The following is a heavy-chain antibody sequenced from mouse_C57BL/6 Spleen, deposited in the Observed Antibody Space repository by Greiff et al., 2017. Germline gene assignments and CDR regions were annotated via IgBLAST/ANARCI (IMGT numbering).Heavy chain of an antibody. V-gene: IGHV2-5*01. Sequence: VKLMESGPGLVQPSQSLSITCTVSGFSLTSYGVHWVRQSPGKGLEWLGVIWRGGSTDYNAAFMSRLSITKDNSKSQVFFKMNSLQADDTAIYYCAKGIYYDYDGFYWYFDVWGTGTTVTVSS. CDR2: IWRGGST. CDR3: AKGIYYDYDGFYWYFDV. CDR1: GFSLTSYG. J-gene: IGHJ1*03. D-gene: IGHD2-4*01.